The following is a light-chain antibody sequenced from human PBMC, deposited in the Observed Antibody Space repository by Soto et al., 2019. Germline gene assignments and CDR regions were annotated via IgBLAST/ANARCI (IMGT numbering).Light chain of an antibody. Sequence: QSALTQPASVSDSPGQSITISCTGTSSDVGGYNHVSWYQQHPGKAPKLMIYDVTNRPSGVSNRFSGSKSGSTASLTISGLQAEDGADYYCFSYAGSRTWVFGGGTQLTVL. CDR1: SSDVGGYNH. J-gene: IGLJ7*01. CDR3: FSYAGSRTWV. V-gene: IGLV2-23*02. CDR2: DVT.